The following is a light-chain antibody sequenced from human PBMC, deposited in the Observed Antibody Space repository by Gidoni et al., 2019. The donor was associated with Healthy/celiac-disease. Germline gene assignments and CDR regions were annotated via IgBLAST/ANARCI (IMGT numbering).Light chain of an antibody. V-gene: IGKV2-28*01. J-gene: IGKJ1*01. Sequence: DFVMTQSPLSLPVTSGEPASISCRSSQSLLHSNGYNYLDWYLQKPGQSPQLLIYLGSNRASGVPDRFSGSGSGTDFTLKISRVEAEDVGVYYCMQALQTPWTFGQGTKVEIK. CDR1: QSLLHSNGYNY. CDR2: LGS. CDR3: MQALQTPWT.